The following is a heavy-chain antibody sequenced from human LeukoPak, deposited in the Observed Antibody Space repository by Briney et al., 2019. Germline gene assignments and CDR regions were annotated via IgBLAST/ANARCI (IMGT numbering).Heavy chain of an antibody. Sequence: SGGSLRLSCAASGFTVSSNYMSWVRQAPGKGLEWVSVIYSGGSTYYADSVKGRFTISRDNSKNTLYLQMNSLRAEDTAVYYCARGGRRYFDWLPSNNWFDPWGQGTLVTVSS. CDR1: GFTVSSNY. J-gene: IGHJ5*02. V-gene: IGHV3-53*01. CDR2: IYSGGST. CDR3: ARGGRRYFDWLPSNNWFDP. D-gene: IGHD3-9*01.